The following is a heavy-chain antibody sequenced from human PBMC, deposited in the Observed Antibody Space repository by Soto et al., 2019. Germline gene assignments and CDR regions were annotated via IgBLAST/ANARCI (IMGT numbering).Heavy chain of an antibody. CDR2: IYWNDDK. CDR1: GFSLSTSGVG. CDR3: AHSALGIAAAGDYYYGMDV. Sequence: GPTLVNPTQTLTLTGTFSGFSLSTSGVGVGWIRQPPGKALEWLSLIYWNDDKRYSPSLKSRLTITKDTSKNQVVLTMTNMDPVDTATYYCAHSALGIAAAGDYYYGMDVWGQGTTVTVSS. V-gene: IGHV2-5*01. J-gene: IGHJ6*02. D-gene: IGHD6-13*01.